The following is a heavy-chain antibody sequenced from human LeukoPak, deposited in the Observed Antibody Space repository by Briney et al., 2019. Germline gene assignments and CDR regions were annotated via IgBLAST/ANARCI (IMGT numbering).Heavy chain of an antibody. CDR1: GGSVSNYY. V-gene: IGHV4-59*02. CDR3: ATRKLGNDY. CDR2: IYYTET. D-gene: IGHD7-27*01. J-gene: IGHJ4*02. Sequence: PSETLSLTCTVSGGSVSNYYWTWIRQSPGKGLEWIGYIYYTETSYNPSLKSRVTISTDTSKNQFSLKLYSVTAADTAVYYCATRKLGNDYWGQGTLVTVSS.